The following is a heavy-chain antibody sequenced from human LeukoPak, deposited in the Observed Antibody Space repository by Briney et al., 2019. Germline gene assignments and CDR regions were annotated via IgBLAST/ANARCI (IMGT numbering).Heavy chain of an antibody. CDR2: ISSSSSYI. CDR3: AREGSYDFWSGYFAGTTDAFDI. V-gene: IGHV3-21*05. Sequence: PGGSLRLSCAASGFTFSSYEMNWVRQAPGKGLEWVSYISSSSSYIYYADSVKGRLTISRDNAKNSLYLQMNSLRAEDTAVYYCAREGSYDFWSGYFAGTTDAFDIWGQGTMVTVSS. CDR1: GFTFSSYE. D-gene: IGHD3-3*01. J-gene: IGHJ3*02.